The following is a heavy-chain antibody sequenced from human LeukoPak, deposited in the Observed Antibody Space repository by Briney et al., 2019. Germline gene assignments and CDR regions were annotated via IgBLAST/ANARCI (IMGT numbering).Heavy chain of an antibody. CDR3: ASARLYYDSSGYYYSSGFDP. CDR2: MNPNSGNT. CDR1: GYTFTSYD. J-gene: IGHJ5*02. V-gene: IGHV1-8*01. D-gene: IGHD3-22*01. Sequence: ASVKVSCKASGYTFTSYDINWVRQATGQGLEWMGWMNPNSGNTGYAQKFQGRVTMTGNTSISTAYMELSSLRSEDTAVYYCASARLYYDSSGYYYSSGFDPWGQGTLVTVSS.